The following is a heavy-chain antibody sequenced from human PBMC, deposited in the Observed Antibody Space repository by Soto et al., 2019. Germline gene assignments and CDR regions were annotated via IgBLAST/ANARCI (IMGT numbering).Heavy chain of an antibody. CDR3: AKGGGGDHGY. V-gene: IGHV3-23*04. CDR1: GFIFTTSD. J-gene: IGHJ4*02. CDR2: ITITGDTT. D-gene: IGHD2-21*02. Sequence: EVQLVESEGGLVQPGGSLRLSCEASGFIFTTSDMSWVRQAPGKGLEWISSITITGDTTHYADSVKGRFTISRDNSRNPVYLQMNSPGGDDTAGYYGAKGGGGDHGYWGQGTLVAVSS.